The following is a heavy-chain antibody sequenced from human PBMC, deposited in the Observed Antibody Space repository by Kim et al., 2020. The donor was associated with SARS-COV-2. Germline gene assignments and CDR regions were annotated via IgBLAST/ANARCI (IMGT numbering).Heavy chain of an antibody. CDR1: GDSVSSDSAA. Sequence: SQTLSLTCVISGDSVSSDSAAWNWIRQSPSRGLEWLRRTYYRSKWYYDYADSVKSRITINPDTSKNQFTLQLKSVTPENRAMYYCARDHQYSIDNWGQGTLVTVSS. J-gene: IGHJ4*02. CDR2: TYYRSKWYY. V-gene: IGHV6-1*01. CDR3: ARDHQYSIDN. D-gene: IGHD5-12*01.